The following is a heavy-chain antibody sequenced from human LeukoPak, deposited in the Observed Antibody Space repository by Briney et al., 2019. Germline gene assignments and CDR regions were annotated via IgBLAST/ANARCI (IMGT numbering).Heavy chain of an antibody. CDR3: AKSYSNYEWYFDY. CDR2: ISYDGSNK. J-gene: IGHJ4*02. Sequence: LSLTCAVSGGSISSGGYSWSWIRQPPGKGLEWVAVISYDGSNKYYADSVKGRFTISRDNSKNTLYLQMNSLRAEDTAVYYCAKSYSNYEWYFDYWGQGTLVTVSS. CDR1: GGSISSGG. V-gene: IGHV3-30*18. D-gene: IGHD4-11*01.